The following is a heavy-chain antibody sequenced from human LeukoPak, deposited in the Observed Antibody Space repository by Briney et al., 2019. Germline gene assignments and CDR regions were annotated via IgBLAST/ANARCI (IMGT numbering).Heavy chain of an antibody. CDR1: GGSISNGDYY. Sequence: SETLSLTCTVSGGSISNGDYYWSWIRQPPGKGLEWIGYIYYSGSTYYNPSLKSRVTISVDTSKNQFSLKLSSVTAADTAVYYCAGRITIFGVVIGMDVWGQGTTVTVSS. CDR2: IYYSGST. D-gene: IGHD3-3*01. V-gene: IGHV4-30-4*01. CDR3: AGRITIFGVVIGMDV. J-gene: IGHJ6*02.